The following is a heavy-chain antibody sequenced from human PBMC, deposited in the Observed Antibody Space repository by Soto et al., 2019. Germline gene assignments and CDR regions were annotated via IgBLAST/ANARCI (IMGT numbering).Heavy chain of an antibody. CDR2: ISSSGSTI. CDR3: ARDRVLLTARQYYYYGMDV. Sequence: QVQLVESGGGLVKPGGSLRLSCAASGFTFSDYYMSWIRQAPGKGLEWVSYISSSGSTIYYADSVKGRFTISRDNAKNSLNLQIKSLRAEDTAVYYCARDRVLLTARQYYYYGMDVWGQGTTVTVSS. CDR1: GFTFSDYY. D-gene: IGHD2-21*02. V-gene: IGHV3-11*01. J-gene: IGHJ6*02.